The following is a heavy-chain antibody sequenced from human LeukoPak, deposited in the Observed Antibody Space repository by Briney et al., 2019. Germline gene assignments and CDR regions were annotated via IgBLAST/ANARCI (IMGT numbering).Heavy chain of an antibody. V-gene: IGHV3-23*01. Sequence: PGGSLRLSCVVSGFTFKNYAMSWVRQAPGKGRGGAQSFCERGNGTDYADSVKGRFTVSRDNSKNTLYLHMNTLSAEDTAVYYCAKWAYYDFWSGHYKSHFDSWGQGTLVTVSP. D-gene: IGHD3-3*01. CDR1: GFTFKNYA. J-gene: IGHJ4*02. CDR3: AKWAYYDFWSGHYKSHFDS. CDR2: FCERGNGT.